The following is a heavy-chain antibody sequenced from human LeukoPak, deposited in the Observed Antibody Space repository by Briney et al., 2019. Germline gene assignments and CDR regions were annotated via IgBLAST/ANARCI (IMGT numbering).Heavy chain of an antibody. CDR1: GFTFSSYA. CDR2: ISGSGGST. Sequence: GGSLRLSCAASGFTFSSYAMSRVRQAPGKGLEWVSAISGSGGSTYYADSVKGRFTISRDNSKNTLYLQMNSLRAEDTAVYYCAIGYGDQYYYYGMDVWGQGTTVTVSS. D-gene: IGHD4-17*01. CDR3: AIGYGDQYYYYGMDV. V-gene: IGHV3-23*01. J-gene: IGHJ6*02.